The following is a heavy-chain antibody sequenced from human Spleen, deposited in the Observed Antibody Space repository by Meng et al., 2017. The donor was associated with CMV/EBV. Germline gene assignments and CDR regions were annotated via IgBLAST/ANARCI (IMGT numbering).Heavy chain of an antibody. Sequence: GGSLRLSCAASGFTFISYNMNWVRQAPGKGLEWVSSISSSSRYIYYADSVKGRFTISRDNAKNSLHLQMNSLTVEDTAVYYCASREDINPFLYYGMDVWGQGTTVTVSS. CDR1: GFTFISYN. D-gene: IGHD2/OR15-2a*01. J-gene: IGHJ6*02. V-gene: IGHV3-21*01. CDR2: ISSSSRYI. CDR3: ASREDINPFLYYGMDV.